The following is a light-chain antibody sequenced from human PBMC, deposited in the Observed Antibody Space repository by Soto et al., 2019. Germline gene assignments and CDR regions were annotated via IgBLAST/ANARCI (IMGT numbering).Light chain of an antibody. Sequence: DIQMTQSPSTLSGSVGDRVTITCRASQTISSWLAWYQQKPGKAPKLLIYKASSLESGVPSRFSGSGSGTEFTLTINSLQAGDFATYYCQQHNSFSITFGQGTRLE. V-gene: IGKV1-5*03. J-gene: IGKJ5*01. CDR1: QTISSW. CDR3: QQHNSFSIT. CDR2: KAS.